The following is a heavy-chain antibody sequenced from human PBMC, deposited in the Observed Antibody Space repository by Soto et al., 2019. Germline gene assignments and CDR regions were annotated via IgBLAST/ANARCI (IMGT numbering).Heavy chain of an antibody. V-gene: IGHV4-59*04. D-gene: IGHD3-3*01. Sequence: SETLSLTCTVSSGSISSYNWNWVRQPPGKGLEWIGYIYNGGSTYYRPSLESRMHMSLDATRNHYSLRLASVTAADTAVYFCARAPVGLDTISYSDYWRQGKLVTVFS. CDR3: ARAPVGLDTISYSDY. CDR1: SGSISSYN. J-gene: IGHJ4*02. CDR2: IYNGGST.